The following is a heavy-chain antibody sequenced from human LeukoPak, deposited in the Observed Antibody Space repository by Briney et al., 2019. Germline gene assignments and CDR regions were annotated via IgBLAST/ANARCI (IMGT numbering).Heavy chain of an antibody. D-gene: IGHD3-10*02. V-gene: IGHV3-23*01. CDR3: AELGITMIGGV. CDR1: GFTFNNAW. J-gene: IGHJ6*04. Sequence: PGGSLRLSCAASGFTFNNAWMSWVRQAPEKGLEWVSAISGSGGSTYYADSVRGRFTISRDNSKNTLYLQMNSLRAEDTAVYYCAELGITMIGGVWGKGTTVTISS. CDR2: ISGSGGST.